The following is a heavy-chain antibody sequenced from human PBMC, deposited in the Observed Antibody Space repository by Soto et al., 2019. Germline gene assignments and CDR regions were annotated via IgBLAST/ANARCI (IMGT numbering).Heavy chain of an antibody. Sequence: SQTLSLTCAISGASVASNSASCNWIRQSPSRGLEWLGRTYDXSKWDNYYEVSVKSRITINXXTAKXQFSLQLNSVTPEDTAVYYCARDTGLCSSTSCLKYYYYYGMDVGRQGTTVTVSS. D-gene: IGHD2-2*01. CDR2: TYDXSKWDN. J-gene: IGHJ6*02. CDR1: GASVASNSAS. V-gene: IGHV6-1*01. CDR3: ARDTGLCSSTSCLKYYYYYGMDV.